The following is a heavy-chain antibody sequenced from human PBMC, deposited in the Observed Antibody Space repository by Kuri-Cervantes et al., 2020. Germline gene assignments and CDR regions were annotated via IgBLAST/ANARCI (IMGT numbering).Heavy chain of an antibody. CDR3: ARDQGGYCSSTSCYSPGNYYYYGMDV. CDR2: ISYDGSNK. D-gene: IGHD2-2*01. CDR1: GFTFSSYA. V-gene: IGHV3-30-3*01. J-gene: IGHJ6*02. Sequence: GGSLRLSCAASGFTFSSYAMHWVRQAPGKGLEWVAVISYDGSNKYYADSVKGRFTISRDNSKNTLYLQMNSLRAEDTAVYYCARDQGGYCSSTSCYSPGNYYYYGMDVWGQGTTVTVSS.